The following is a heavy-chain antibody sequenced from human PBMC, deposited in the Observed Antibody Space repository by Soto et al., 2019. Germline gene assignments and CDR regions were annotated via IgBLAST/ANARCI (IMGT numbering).Heavy chain of an antibody. V-gene: IGHV1-18*01. Sequence: QVQLVQSGAEVKKPGSSVKVSCKASGYTFTSYGISWVRQAPGQGLEWMGWISAYNGNTNYAQKLQGRVTMTTDTSTSTAYMELRSLRSDDTAVYYCARSGDILYRQAGVYGMDVWGQGTTVTVSS. CDR1: GYTFTSYG. CDR2: ISAYNGNT. D-gene: IGHD2-15*01. J-gene: IGHJ6*02. CDR3: ARSGDILYRQAGVYGMDV.